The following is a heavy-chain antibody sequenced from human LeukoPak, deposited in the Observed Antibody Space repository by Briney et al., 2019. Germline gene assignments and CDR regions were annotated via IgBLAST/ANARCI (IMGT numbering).Heavy chain of an antibody. CDR2: IYYSGST. CDR1: AGSISSYY. J-gene: IGHJ6*02. CDR3: ARQDYGMDV. V-gene: IGHV4-59*08. Sequence: SETLSLTCTVSAGSISSYYWSWIRQPPGKGLECIGYIYYSGSTNYNPSLKSRVTISVDTSKNQFSLKLSSVTAADTAVYYCARQDYGMDVWGQGTTVTVSS.